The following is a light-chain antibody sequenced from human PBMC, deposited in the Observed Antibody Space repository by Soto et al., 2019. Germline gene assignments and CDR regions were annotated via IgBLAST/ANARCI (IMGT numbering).Light chain of an antibody. Sequence: DIQMTQSPSPLSTSVGDRVTIAFRGSQRINIYLNWYRQKPGKAPELLIYSASNLQSGVPSRFSGSGSGTDFTLTISSLPPEDFATYYCQQSFSTPTFGQGTRLEIK. CDR3: QQSFSTPT. CDR1: QRINIY. CDR2: SAS. J-gene: IGKJ5*01. V-gene: IGKV1-39*01.